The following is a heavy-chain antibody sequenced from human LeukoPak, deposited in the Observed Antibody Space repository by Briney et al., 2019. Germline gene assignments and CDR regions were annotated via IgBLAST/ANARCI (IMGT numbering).Heavy chain of an antibody. Sequence: SETLSLTCTVSGGSIRSYYWSWIRQPPGKGLEWIGYIYHSGSTNYNPSLKSRVTISVDTSKNQFSLKLSSVTAADTAVYYCGGGYSYGYVDYWGQGTLVTVSS. CDR3: GGGYSYGYVDY. J-gene: IGHJ4*02. V-gene: IGHV4-59*01. D-gene: IGHD5-18*01. CDR1: GGSIRSYY. CDR2: IYHSGST.